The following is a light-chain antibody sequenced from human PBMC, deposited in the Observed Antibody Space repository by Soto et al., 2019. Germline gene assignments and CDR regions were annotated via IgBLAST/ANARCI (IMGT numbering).Light chain of an antibody. Sequence: QSVLTQPPSVSGAPGQRVTISCTGSSSKIGAGYDVHWYQLLPGTAPKLLIYGNSNRPSGVPDRVSGSKSGTSASLAITGLQAEDEADYYCQSYDSSLSGVVFGGGTKLTVL. J-gene: IGLJ2*01. CDR2: GNS. CDR3: QSYDSSLSGVV. CDR1: SSKIGAGYD. V-gene: IGLV1-40*01.